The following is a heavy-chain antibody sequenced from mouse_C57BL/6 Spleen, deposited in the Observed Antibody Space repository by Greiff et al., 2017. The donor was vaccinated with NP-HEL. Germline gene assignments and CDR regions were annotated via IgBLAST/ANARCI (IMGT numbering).Heavy chain of an antibody. V-gene: IGHV1-15*01. Sequence: QVQLQQSGAELVRPGASVTLSCKASGYTFTDYEMHWVKQTPVHGLEWIGAIDPETGGTAYNQKFKGKAILTADKSSSTAYMELRSLTSEDSAVYYCTRKGTAAAWFAYWGQGTLVTVSA. D-gene: IGHD3-3*01. J-gene: IGHJ3*01. CDR3: TRKGTAAAWFAY. CDR1: GYTFTDYE. CDR2: IDPETGGT.